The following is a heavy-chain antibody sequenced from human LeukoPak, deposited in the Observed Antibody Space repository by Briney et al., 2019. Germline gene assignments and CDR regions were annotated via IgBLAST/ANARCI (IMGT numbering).Heavy chain of an antibody. CDR3: ATVKRLEYYFDY. D-gene: IGHD1-1*01. Sequence: PGRSLRLSCAASGFMFDDYAMHWVRQVPGKGLQWVSGISWDSDKIGYADSVKGRFTISRDNAKNTLYLQMNSLRTEDTAIYYCATVKRLEYYFDYWGQGTLVTVSS. V-gene: IGHV3-9*01. CDR1: GFMFDDYA. CDR2: ISWDSDKI. J-gene: IGHJ4*02.